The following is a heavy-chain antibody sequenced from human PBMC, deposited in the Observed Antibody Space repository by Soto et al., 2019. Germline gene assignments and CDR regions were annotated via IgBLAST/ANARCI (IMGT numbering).Heavy chain of an antibody. CDR2: IYWDDDK. Sequence: QITLKESGPTLVKPTQTLTLTCTFSGFSLSTSGVGVGWIRQPPGKALEWLALIYWDDDKRYSPSLKSRLTSTKDTSKNQVVLTMTNMDPVDTATYYCAHSCKRLWFGDPLPCEWGQGTLVTVSS. V-gene: IGHV2-5*02. CDR1: GFSLSTSGVG. D-gene: IGHD3-10*01. CDR3: AHSCKRLWFGDPLPCE. J-gene: IGHJ4*02.